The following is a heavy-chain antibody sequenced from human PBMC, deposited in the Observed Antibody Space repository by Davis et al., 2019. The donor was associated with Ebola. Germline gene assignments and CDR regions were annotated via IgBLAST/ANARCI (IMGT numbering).Heavy chain of an antibody. D-gene: IGHD6-6*01. Sequence: GESLKISCAASGFTFSNYWMSWVRQAPGKGLEWVANIKQDGSEKYYVDSVKGRFTISRDNAKNSLYLQINSLRAEDTAVYYCARGVKGSSSSWYYYYGMDVWGQGTTVTVSS. J-gene: IGHJ6*02. CDR1: GFTFSNYW. V-gene: IGHV3-7*03. CDR3: ARGVKGSSSSWYYYYGMDV. CDR2: IKQDGSEK.